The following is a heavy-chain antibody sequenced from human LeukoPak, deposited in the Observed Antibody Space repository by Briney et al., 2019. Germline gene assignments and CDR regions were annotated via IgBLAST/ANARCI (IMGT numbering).Heavy chain of an antibody. CDR1: GGSFSGYY. D-gene: IGHD1-26*01. V-gene: IGHV3-53*05. J-gene: IGHJ4*02. CDR2: IYSGGST. Sequence: PSETLSLTCAVYGGSFSGYYWSWVRQAPGKGLEWVSVIYSGGSTYYAASVKGRFTITRDNSKNTLYLQMNSLRAEDTAVYYCARDKGVGATRNWGQGTLVTVSS. CDR3: ARDKGVGATRN.